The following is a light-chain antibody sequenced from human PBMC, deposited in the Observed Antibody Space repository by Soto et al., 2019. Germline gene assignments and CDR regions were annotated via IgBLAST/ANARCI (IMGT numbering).Light chain of an antibody. CDR3: SSYVTSNVVV. CDR1: RDDVGGYNY. V-gene: IGLV2-8*01. Sequence: HSALTQPPSASGSPGQSVTISCTGTRDDVGGYNYVSWFQHHPGKAPKLMIYEVYKRPSGVPARFSGSKSGNTASLTVSGLQDGDEAIYYCSSYVTSNVVVFGGRTKLTVL. J-gene: IGLJ2*01. CDR2: EVY.